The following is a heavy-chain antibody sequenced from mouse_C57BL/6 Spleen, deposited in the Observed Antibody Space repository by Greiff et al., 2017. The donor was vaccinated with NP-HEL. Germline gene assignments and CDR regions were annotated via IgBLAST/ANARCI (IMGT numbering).Heavy chain of an antibody. V-gene: IGHV1-53*01. CDR3: ARSGYSNYYFDY. CDR2: INPSNGGT. CDR1: GYTFTSYW. Sequence: QVQLKQPGTELVKPGASVKLSCKASGYTFTSYWMHWVKQRPGQGLEWIGNINPSNGGTNYNEKFKSKATLTVDKSSSTAYMQLSSLTSEDSAVYYCARSGYSNYYFDYWGQGTTLTVSS. J-gene: IGHJ2*01. D-gene: IGHD2-5*01.